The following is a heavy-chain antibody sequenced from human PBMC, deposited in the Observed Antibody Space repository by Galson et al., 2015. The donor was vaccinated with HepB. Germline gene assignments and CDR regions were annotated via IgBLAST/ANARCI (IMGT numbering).Heavy chain of an antibody. J-gene: IGHJ5*02. CDR3: ARDYDYASSAPPFDP. Sequence: SGAEVKKPGESLKVSCKASGGTFSSYTISWVRQAPGQGLEWMGQIIPIFGTTKYAQKFQGRVTITADESTGTVYMELSSLTSDDTAVYYCARDYDYASSAPPFDPWGQGTLVTVSS. CDR1: GGTFSSYT. D-gene: IGHD2-2*01. CDR2: IIPIFGTT. V-gene: IGHV1-69*01.